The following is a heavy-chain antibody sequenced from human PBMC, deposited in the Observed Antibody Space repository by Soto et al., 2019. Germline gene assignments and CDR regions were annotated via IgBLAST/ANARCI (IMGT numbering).Heavy chain of an antibody. J-gene: IGHJ4*02. D-gene: IGHD5-18*01. CDR2: IIPIFGTA. CDR1: GGTFSSYA. V-gene: IGHV1-69*13. Sequence: VKVSCKASGGTFSSYAISWVRQAPGQGLEWMGGIIPIFGTANYAQKFQGRATITADESTSTAYMELSSLRSEDTAVYYCASEALYVDTAMAPASNYWGQGTLVTVSS. CDR3: ASEALYVDTAMAPASNY.